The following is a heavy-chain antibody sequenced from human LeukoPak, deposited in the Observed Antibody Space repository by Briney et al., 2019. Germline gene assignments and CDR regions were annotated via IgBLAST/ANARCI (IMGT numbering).Heavy chain of an antibody. CDR1: GYTFTSYD. Sequence: ASVKVSCKASGYTFTSYDINWVRQATGQGLEWMGWMNPNSGNTGYAQKFQGRVTMTRNTSISTAYMELSSLRSEDTAVYYCARGPLITMFLEWLPNYYYYGMDVWGQGTTVTVSS. D-gene: IGHD3-3*01. J-gene: IGHJ6*02. CDR2: MNPNSGNT. CDR3: ARGPLITMFLEWLPNYYYYGMDV. V-gene: IGHV1-8*01.